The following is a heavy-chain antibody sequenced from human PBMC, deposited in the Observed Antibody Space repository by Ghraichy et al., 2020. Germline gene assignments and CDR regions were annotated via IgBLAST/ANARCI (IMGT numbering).Heavy chain of an antibody. Sequence: ASVKVSCKASGYTFTSYDINWVRQATGQGLEWMGWMNPNSGNTGYAQKFQGRVTMTRNTSISTAYMELSSLRSEDTAVYYCARNVAPGSQNDFWSGYSVYYYYYGMDVWGQGTTVTVSS. D-gene: IGHD3-3*01. CDR2: MNPNSGNT. J-gene: IGHJ6*02. CDR3: ARNVAPGSQNDFWSGYSVYYYYYGMDV. V-gene: IGHV1-8*01. CDR1: GYTFTSYD.